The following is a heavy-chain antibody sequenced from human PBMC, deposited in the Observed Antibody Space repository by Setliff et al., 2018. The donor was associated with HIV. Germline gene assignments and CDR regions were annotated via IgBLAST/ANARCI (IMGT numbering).Heavy chain of an antibody. CDR1: GYTFTSYG. V-gene: IGHV1-18*01. J-gene: IGHJ3*02. CDR2: ISSYNGNT. D-gene: IGHD3-3*01. Sequence: ASVKVSCKASGYTFTSYGITWVRQAPGQGLEWMGWISSYNGNTDYAQKLQGRVTMTTHTSTTTAYMELRSLRSDDTAVYYCAREYYDFWSGYSDAFHIWGQGTMVTISS. CDR3: AREYYDFWSGYSDAFHI.